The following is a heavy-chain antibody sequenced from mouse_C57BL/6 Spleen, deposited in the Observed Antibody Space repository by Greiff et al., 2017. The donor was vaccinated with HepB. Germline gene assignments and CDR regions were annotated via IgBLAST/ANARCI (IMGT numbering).Heavy chain of an antibody. CDR1: GYTLTDYE. J-gene: IGHJ4*01. CDR3: TRGGYYAMDY. D-gene: IGHD1-1*02. V-gene: IGHV1-15*01. Sequence: QVQLQQSGAELVRPGASVTLSCKASGYTLTDYEMHWVKQTPVHGLEWIGAIDPETGGTAYNQKFKGKAILTADKSSSTAYMELRSLTSEDSAVYYCTRGGYYAMDYWGQGTSVTVSS. CDR2: IDPETGGT.